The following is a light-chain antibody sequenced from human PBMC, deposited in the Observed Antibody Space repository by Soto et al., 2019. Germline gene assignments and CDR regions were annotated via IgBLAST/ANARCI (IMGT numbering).Light chain of an antibody. J-gene: IGKJ1*01. V-gene: IGKV3-15*01. CDR2: DAS. CDR1: QSVSSN. Sequence: EMVMTQSPVTLSVSPGERATLSCRASQSVSSNLAWYQQKPGQAPRLLIYDASTRATGIPTRFSGSGTGTEFTLSICSLQSEDFAVYYCQQYNDWPRTFGQGTKVDIK. CDR3: QQYNDWPRT.